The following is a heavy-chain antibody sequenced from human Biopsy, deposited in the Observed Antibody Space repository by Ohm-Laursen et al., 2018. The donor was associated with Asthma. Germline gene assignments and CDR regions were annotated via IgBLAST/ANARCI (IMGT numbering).Heavy chain of an antibody. J-gene: IGHJ4*02. V-gene: IGHV4-39*01. CDR1: GGSMSSSSYY. CDR2: ISYTGSA. D-gene: IGHD7-27*01. CDR3: ARHWDWGSFFDY. Sequence: TLSLTCTVSGGSMSSSSYYWGWIRQPPGKGLEWMGSISYTGSAYHNPSLKSRVTISVNTSKNHFSLKLSSVTAADTAVYYCARHWDWGSFFDYWGQGNPVTVSS.